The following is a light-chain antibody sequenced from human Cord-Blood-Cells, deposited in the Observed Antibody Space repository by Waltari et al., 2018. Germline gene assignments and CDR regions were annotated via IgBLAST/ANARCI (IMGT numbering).Light chain of an antibody. J-gene: IGKJ5*01. Sequence: DIQMTQSPSTLSASVGDRVTITCRASQSISSWLAWYQQKPGKAPKLLIYKASSLESVVPSRFSGSGSGTEFTLTIISLQPDDFATYYCQQYNSYSITFGQGTRLEIK. CDR2: KAS. CDR1: QSISSW. CDR3: QQYNSYSIT. V-gene: IGKV1-5*03.